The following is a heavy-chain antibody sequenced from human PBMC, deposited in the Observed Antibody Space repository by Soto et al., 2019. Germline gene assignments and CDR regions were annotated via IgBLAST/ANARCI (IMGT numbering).Heavy chain of an antibody. CDR2: ISASGGGT. D-gene: IGHD4-17*01. Sequence: GGSLRLSCAASRFTFTRSPMSWVRQAPVRGLEWVSAISASGGGTYYADFVKGRFTISRDNSKNTLYLQMNSLRDEDTAVYYCVKRGTVTTDYYGMDVWGQGTTVTVSS. CDR3: VKRGTVTTDYYGMDV. V-gene: IGHV3-23*01. CDR1: RFTFTRSP. J-gene: IGHJ6*02.